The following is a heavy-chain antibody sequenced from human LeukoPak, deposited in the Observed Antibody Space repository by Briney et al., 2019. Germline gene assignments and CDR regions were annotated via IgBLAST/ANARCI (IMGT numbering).Heavy chain of an antibody. CDR3: ARASTLRTGDAH. D-gene: IGHD7-27*01. Sequence: GSLRLSCSAAGVTISSNYMSWGRQAPRKGREWSSVIYTGGSKSYADSVKGRFTISSDSSTNPLFLQMNSLRAEDTAVYYCARASTLRTGDAHWGQGTLVTVSS. CDR2: IYTGGSK. J-gene: IGHJ4*02. V-gene: IGHV3-66*01. CDR1: GVTISSNY.